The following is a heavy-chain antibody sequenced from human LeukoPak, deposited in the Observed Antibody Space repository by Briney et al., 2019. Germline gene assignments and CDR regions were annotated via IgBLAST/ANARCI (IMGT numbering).Heavy chain of an antibody. CDR3: ASLDTAKQPLANH. Sequence: GGSLRLSCVASGLTVSNHWMSWVRQAPGKGLEWVANIREERGQEYYVDSVKGRFTISKNSAKNSLYLQMDTLRVEDTAMYYCASLDTAKQPLANHWGQGTLVTVSS. V-gene: IGHV3-7*03. CDR2: IREERGQE. D-gene: IGHD5-18*01. CDR1: GLTVSNHW. J-gene: IGHJ5*02.